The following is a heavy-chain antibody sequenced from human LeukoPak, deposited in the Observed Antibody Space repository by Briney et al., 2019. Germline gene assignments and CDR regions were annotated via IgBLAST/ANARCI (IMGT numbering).Heavy chain of an antibody. Sequence: SETLSLTCTVSGGSISSSSYYWSWIRQPPGKGLEWIGYIYYSGSTNYNPSLKSRVTISVDTSKNQFSLKLSSVTAADTAVYYCARVSGGVRGVIDYWGQGTLVTVSS. CDR3: ARVSGGVRGVIDY. CDR2: IYYSGST. V-gene: IGHV4-61*01. J-gene: IGHJ4*02. CDR1: GGSISSSSYY. D-gene: IGHD3-10*01.